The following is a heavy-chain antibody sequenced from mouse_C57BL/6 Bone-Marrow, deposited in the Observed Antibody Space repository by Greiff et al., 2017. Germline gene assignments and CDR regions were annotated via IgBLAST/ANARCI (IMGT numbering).Heavy chain of an antibody. CDR2: IHPSDSDT. V-gene: IGHV1-74*01. Sequence: QVQLQQPGAELVKPGASVKVSCKASGYTFTSYWMHWVKQRPGQGLEWIGRIHPSDSDTNYNQKFKGKATLTVDKSYSTAYMQLSSLTSEDSAVYYCAMQYYGSSGAWFAYWGQGTLVTVSA. J-gene: IGHJ3*01. CDR1: GYTFTSYW. CDR3: AMQYYGSSGAWFAY. D-gene: IGHD1-1*01.